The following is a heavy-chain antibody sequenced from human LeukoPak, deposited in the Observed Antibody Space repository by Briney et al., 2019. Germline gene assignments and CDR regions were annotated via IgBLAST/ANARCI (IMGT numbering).Heavy chain of an antibody. CDR1: GFTFSTYS. CDR3: VRGTYYYDSSGYRNFDY. Sequence: PGGSLRLSCAASGFTFSTYSMNWVRQALGKGLEWVSYISITSNTIYYADSVKGRFTISRDNAKNSLYLQMNSLRAEDTAVYYCVRGTYYYDSSGYRNFDYWGQGTLVTVSS. V-gene: IGHV3-48*04. J-gene: IGHJ4*02. CDR2: ISITSNTI. D-gene: IGHD3-22*01.